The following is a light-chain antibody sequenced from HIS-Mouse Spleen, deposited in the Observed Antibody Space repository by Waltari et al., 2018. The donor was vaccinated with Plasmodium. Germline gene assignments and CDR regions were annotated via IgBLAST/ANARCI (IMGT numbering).Light chain of an antibody. Sequence: QSVLTQPPSVSAPPGPKVTLPCSGCGSNLGNNYVSWYQQLPGTAPKLLIYDKNKRPSGIPDRFSGSKSGTSATLGITGLQTGDEADYYCGTWDSSLSAGVVFGGGTKLTVL. CDR3: GTWDSSLSAGVV. J-gene: IGLJ2*01. CDR2: DKN. V-gene: IGLV1-51*01. CDR1: GSNLGNNY.